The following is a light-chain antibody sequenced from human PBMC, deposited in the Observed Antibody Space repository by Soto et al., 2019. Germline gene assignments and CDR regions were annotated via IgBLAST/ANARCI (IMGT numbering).Light chain of an antibody. J-gene: IGKJ1*01. V-gene: IGKV1-5*01. CDR1: QSISSW. CDR3: QQYSGSFTWT. Sequence: DIQMTQSPSTLSASVGDRVTITCRASQSISSWLAWYQQKPGKAPKLLIYDASSLESGVPSRFSGSGSGTEFTLTISSLQPDDFAVYYCQQYSGSFTWTFGQGTKVDIK. CDR2: DAS.